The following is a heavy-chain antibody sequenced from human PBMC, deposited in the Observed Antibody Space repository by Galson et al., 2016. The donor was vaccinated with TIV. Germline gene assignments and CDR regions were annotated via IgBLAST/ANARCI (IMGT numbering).Heavy chain of an antibody. Sequence: SLRLSCAASGFTFDDYGVSWVRQAPGKGLEWVSSINWNGGSTGYADSVKGRFTISRDNAKNSLYLQMNSLRAEDTALYYCARGVACGGACYYFDYWGQGTLVTVSS. CDR2: INWNGGST. V-gene: IGHV3-20*04. J-gene: IGHJ4*02. CDR1: GFTFDDYG. CDR3: ARGVACGGACYYFDY. D-gene: IGHD2-21*02.